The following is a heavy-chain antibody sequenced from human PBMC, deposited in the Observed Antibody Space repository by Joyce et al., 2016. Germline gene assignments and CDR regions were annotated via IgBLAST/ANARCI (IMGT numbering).Heavy chain of an antibody. CDR1: GFTFEDFA. D-gene: IGHD1-14*01. CDR2: IRSKGKGETK. V-gene: IGHV3-49*04. CDR3: VREKEYNKILVGGDS. J-gene: IGHJ4*02. Sequence: VQMVQSGGGLAQPGRSLRLSCTGFGFTFEDFAVSWVRQAPGKGREWVGYIRSKGKGETKDYGATEKGRFSFSRDDSKSIAFLQMNSLKTEDTAVYYCVREKEYNKILVGGDSWGQGTLVTVSS.